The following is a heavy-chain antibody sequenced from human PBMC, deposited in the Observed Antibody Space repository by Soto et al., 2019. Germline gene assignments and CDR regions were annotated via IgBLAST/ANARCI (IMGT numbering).Heavy chain of an antibody. Sequence: MQWFRQASAKGLEWVGRIRSKANSYATAYAASVKGRFTISRDDSKNTAYLQMNGLKTEDTAVYYCTTHLGVSLRVRFDPWGQGTLVTVSS. CDR2: IRSKANSYAT. CDR3: TTHLGVSLRVRFDP. D-gene: IGHD3-10*01. J-gene: IGHJ5*02. V-gene: IGHV3-73*01.